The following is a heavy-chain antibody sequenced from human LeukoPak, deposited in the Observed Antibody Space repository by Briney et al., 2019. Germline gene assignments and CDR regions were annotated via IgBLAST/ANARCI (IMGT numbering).Heavy chain of an antibody. CDR3: ARDKDIGYYYYMDV. J-gene: IGHJ6*03. CDR2: MNPNSGNT. V-gene: IGHV1-8*01. CDR1: GYTFTSYD. D-gene: IGHD2-15*01. Sequence: ASVKVSCKASGYTFTSYDINWVRQATGQGLEWMGWMNPNSGNTGYAQKFQGRVTMTRNTSISTAYMELSSLRSEDTAVYYCARDKDIGYYYYMDVWGKGTTVTVSS.